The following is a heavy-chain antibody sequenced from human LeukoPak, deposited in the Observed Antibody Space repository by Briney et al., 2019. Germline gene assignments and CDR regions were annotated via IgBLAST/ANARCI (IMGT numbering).Heavy chain of an antibody. Sequence: PGGFLRFSCAGSGFIFHYAWMTWVRQAPGKRLWGVGRIKRKRDGATTDYAALVKSRFSRSRDVSKNTVYVQMNSLRTEDTAVYYCTSLVGSPTYWGQGTLVAVSS. J-gene: IGHJ4*02. CDR2: IKRKRDGATT. D-gene: IGHD4-23*01. V-gene: IGHV3-15*01. CDR3: TSLVGSPTY. CDR1: GFIFHYAW.